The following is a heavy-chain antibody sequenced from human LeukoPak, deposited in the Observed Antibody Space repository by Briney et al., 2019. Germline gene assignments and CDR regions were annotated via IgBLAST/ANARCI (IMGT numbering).Heavy chain of an antibody. J-gene: IGHJ4*02. CDR1: DYSISSGSY. V-gene: IGHV4-38-2*02. CDR2: IYHSGTS. D-gene: IGHD5-18*01. Sequence: PSETLSLTCTVSDYSISSGSYWGWTRQCPGTGLEWIGTIYHSGTSYYNPSLKSRVTISVDTSKNQFSLKLSSVTAADTAMYYCASGTYSYYYDYWGQGTLVTVSS. CDR3: ASGTYSYYYDY.